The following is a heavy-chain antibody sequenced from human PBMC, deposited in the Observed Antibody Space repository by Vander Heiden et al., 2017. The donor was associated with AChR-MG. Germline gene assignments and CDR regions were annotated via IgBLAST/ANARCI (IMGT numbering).Heavy chain of an antibody. CDR3: ASEETGGSLNY. D-gene: IGHD2-15*01. V-gene: IGHV4-31*03. CDR2: IYYSGST. Sequence: QVQLQESGPGLVKPSQTLSLTCTVSGDSLSSGSYYWTWIRQHPGKGLEWIGYIYYSGSTFYNPSLKSRVTISVDTSKNQFSLKLSSVTAADTAMYYCASEETGGSLNYWGQGTLVTVSS. J-gene: IGHJ4*02. CDR1: GDSLSSGSYY.